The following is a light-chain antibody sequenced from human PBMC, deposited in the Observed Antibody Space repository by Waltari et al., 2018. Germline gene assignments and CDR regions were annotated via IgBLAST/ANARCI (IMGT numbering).Light chain of an antibody. Sequence: QAVVTQERSLTVSTGGTGTLTSGFCTGPVNSVQYIYWFQHKPGQAPRTLIYDTSNKLSWAPARFSGSLLGCKAALTLSGAQPEDEAEYYCLLSYSGASWVFGGGTKLTVL. J-gene: IGLJ3*02. CDR1: TGPVNSVQY. V-gene: IGLV7-46*01. CDR3: LLSYSGASWV. CDR2: DTS.